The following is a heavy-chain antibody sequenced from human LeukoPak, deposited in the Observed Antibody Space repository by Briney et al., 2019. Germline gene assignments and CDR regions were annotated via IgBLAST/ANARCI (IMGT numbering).Heavy chain of an antibody. CDR3: ARVGRGDHTWGSYSFDY. D-gene: IGHD3-16*01. CDR2: IHHSGST. V-gene: IGHV4-34*01. J-gene: IGHJ4*02. Sequence: SETLSLTCGVYGGSLSGYYWSWIRQPPGKGLEWLGEIHHSGSTHYNPSLKSRVTISVDTSKNQFSLKLSSVTAADTAVYYCARVGRGDHTWGSYSFDYWGQGTLVTVSS. CDR1: GGSLSGYY.